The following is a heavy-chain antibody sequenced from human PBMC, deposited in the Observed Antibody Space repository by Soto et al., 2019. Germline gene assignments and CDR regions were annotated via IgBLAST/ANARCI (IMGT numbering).Heavy chain of an antibody. J-gene: IGHJ6*02. CDR2: ISAYNGNK. CDR1: GYTFTSYG. V-gene: IGHV1-18*01. CDR3: AREGSAHYYGMDV. D-gene: IGHD3-10*01. Sequence: ASVKVSCKASGYTFTSYGISWVRQAPGQGLEWMGWISAYNGNKNYAQKLQGRVTMTTDTSTRTAYMELRSLRSDDTAVYYCAREGSAHYYGMDVWGQGTTVTVSS.